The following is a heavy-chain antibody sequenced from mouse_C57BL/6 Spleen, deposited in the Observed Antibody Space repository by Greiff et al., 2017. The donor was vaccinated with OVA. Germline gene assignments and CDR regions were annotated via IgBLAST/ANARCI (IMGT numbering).Heavy chain of an antibody. D-gene: IGHD1-1*01. V-gene: IGHV14-2*01. CDR1: GFNIKDYY. J-gene: IGHJ4*01. CDR2: IDPEDGET. CDR3: ARSGGSSVYAMDY. Sequence: VHVKQSGAELVKPGASVKLSCTASGFNIKDYYMHWVKQRTEQGLEWIGRIDPEDGETKYAPKFQGKATITADTSSNTAYLQLGSLTSEDTAVYYCARSGGSSVYAMDYWGQGTSVTVSS.